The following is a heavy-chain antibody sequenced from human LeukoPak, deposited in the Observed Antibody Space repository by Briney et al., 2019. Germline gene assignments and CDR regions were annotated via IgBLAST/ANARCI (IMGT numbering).Heavy chain of an antibody. CDR3: ASLLWFGELLNNDAFDI. V-gene: IGHV4-34*01. Sequence: SETLSLTCAVYGGSFSGYYWSWIRQPPGKGLEWIGEINHSGSTNYNPSLKSRVTISADTSKNQFSLKLSSVTAADTAVYYCASLLWFGELLNNDAFDIWGQGTMVTVSS. D-gene: IGHD3-10*01. CDR1: GGSFSGYY. J-gene: IGHJ3*02. CDR2: INHSGST.